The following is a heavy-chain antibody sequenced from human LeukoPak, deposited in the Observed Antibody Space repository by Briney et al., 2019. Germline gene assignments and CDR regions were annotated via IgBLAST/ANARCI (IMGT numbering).Heavy chain of an antibody. V-gene: IGHV4-39*07. J-gene: IGHJ5*02. CDR3: ASSYGSGSYYSPTWFDP. CDR1: GGSISSSSYY. Sequence: SETLSLTCTVSGGSISSSSYYWGWIRQPPGKGLEWIGSIYYSGSTYYNPSLKSRVTISVDTSKNQFSLRLSSVTAADTAVYYCASSYGSGSYYSPTWFDPWGQGTLVTVSS. D-gene: IGHD3-10*01. CDR2: IYYSGST.